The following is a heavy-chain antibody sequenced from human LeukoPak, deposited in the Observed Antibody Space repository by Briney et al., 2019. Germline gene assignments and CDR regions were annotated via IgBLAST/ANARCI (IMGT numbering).Heavy chain of an antibody. D-gene: IGHD6-6*01. J-gene: IGHJ4*02. CDR1: GFTFSSYG. V-gene: IGHV3-30*02. Sequence: GGSLRLSCAASGFTFSSYGMHWVRQVPGKGLVWVAFIRYDGSNKYYADSVKGRFTISRDNSKNTLYLQMNSLRAEDTAVYYCAKDRSIAARSPYYFDYWGQGTLVTVSS. CDR2: IRYDGSNK. CDR3: AKDRSIAARSPYYFDY.